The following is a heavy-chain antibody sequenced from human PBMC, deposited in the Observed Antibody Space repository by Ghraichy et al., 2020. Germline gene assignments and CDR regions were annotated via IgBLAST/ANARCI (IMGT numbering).Heavy chain of an antibody. CDR2: ISYDGNNR. Sequence: SCAASGFTFSSYGMHWVRQAPGKGLDWVAVISYDGNNRYYADSVKGRFTISRDNSKNTLYLQMNSLRAEDTAVYYCAKGDIVVVPALRYYYMDVWGKGTTVTVSS. CDR3: AKGDIVVVPALRYYYMDV. D-gene: IGHD2-2*01. J-gene: IGHJ6*03. CDR1: GFTFSSYG. V-gene: IGHV3-30*18.